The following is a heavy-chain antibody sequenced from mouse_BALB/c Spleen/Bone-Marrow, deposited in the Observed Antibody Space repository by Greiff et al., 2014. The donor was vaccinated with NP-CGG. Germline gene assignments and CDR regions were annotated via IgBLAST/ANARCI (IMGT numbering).Heavy chain of an antibody. V-gene: IGHV5-9-3*01. Sequence: VQLKESGGGLVKPGGSLKLSCAASGFTFTSYSMSWVRQTPEKRLEWVATICSGGSYTYYPDSVKGRFTISRDNAKNTLYLQMRSLRSEDTAMYYCARHGITRLLDYWGQGTTLTVSS. J-gene: IGHJ2*01. CDR1: GFTFTSYS. D-gene: IGHD2-4*01. CDR2: ICSGGSYT. CDR3: ARHGITRLLDY.